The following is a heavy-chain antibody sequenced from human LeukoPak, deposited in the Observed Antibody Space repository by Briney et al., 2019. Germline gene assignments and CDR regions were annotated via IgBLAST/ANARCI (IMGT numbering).Heavy chain of an antibody. CDR1: GGSFSGYY. Sequence: PSETLSLTCAVYGGSFSGYYWSWIRQPPGKGLEWIGEINHSGSTNYNPSLKSRVTISVDTSKNQFSLKLSSVTAADTAVYYCARAQQGKYDSSGYYKPPNFDYWGQGTLVTVSS. D-gene: IGHD3-22*01. J-gene: IGHJ4*02. CDR2: INHSGST. V-gene: IGHV4-34*01. CDR3: ARAQQGKYDSSGYYKPPNFDY.